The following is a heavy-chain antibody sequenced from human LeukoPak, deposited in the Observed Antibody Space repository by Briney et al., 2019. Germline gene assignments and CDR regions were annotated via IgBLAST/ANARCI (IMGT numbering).Heavy chain of an antibody. CDR3: ARGHSSSWYRLGWFDP. J-gene: IGHJ5*02. CDR1: GFTFSSYE. Sequence: PGGSLRLSCAASGFTFSSYEMNWVRQAPGKGLEWVSYISSSGSTIYYADSVKGRFTISRDNAKNSLYLQMNSLRADDTAVYYCARGHSSSWYRLGWFDPWGQGTLVTVSS. CDR2: ISSSGSTI. D-gene: IGHD6-13*01. V-gene: IGHV3-48*03.